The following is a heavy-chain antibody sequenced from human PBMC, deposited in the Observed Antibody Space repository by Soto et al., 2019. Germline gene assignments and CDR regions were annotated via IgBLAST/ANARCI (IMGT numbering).Heavy chain of an antibody. V-gene: IGHV1-69*13. Sequence: SVKVSCRASGGTFSSYAISWVRQAPGQGLEWMGGIIPIFGTANYAQKFQGRVTITADESTSTAYMELSSLRSEDTAVYYCARGGVGGDWNGVGYWGQGTLVTVSS. J-gene: IGHJ4*02. D-gene: IGHD2-21*02. CDR2: IIPIFGTA. CDR3: ARGGVGGDWNGVGY. CDR1: GGTFSSYA.